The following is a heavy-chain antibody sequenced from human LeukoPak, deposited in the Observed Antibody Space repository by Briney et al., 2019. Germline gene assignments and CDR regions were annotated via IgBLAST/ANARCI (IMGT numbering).Heavy chain of an antibody. D-gene: IGHD6-13*01. CDR3: ARRPGYSSSWYRLRLDY. J-gene: IGHJ4*02. Sequence: SETLSLTCAVYGGSFSGYYWSWIRQPPGKGLEWIGEINHSGSTNYNPSLKSRVTISVDTSKNQFSLKLSSVTAADTAVYYCARRPGYSSSWYRLRLDYWGQGTLVTVSS. CDR1: GGSFSGYY. CDR2: INHSGST. V-gene: IGHV4-34*01.